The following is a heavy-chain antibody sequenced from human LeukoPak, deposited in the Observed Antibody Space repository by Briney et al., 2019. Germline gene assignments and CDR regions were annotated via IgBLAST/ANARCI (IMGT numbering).Heavy chain of an antibody. Sequence: GESLKISCKGSGYSFTSYWIGWVRQAPGKGLEWVANIKQDGSEKYYVDSVKGRFTISRDNAKNSLYLQMNSLRAEDTAVYYCARDLVPVVPAATSWGQGTLVTVSS. CDR2: IKQDGSEK. J-gene: IGHJ4*02. D-gene: IGHD2-2*01. CDR3: ARDLVPVVPAATS. CDR1: GYSFTSYW. V-gene: IGHV3-7*03.